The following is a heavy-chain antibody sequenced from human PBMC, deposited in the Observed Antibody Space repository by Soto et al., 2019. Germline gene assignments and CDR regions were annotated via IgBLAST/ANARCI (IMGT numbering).Heavy chain of an antibody. CDR2: ISGSGGST. J-gene: IGHJ4*02. Sequence: GGSLRLSCAASGFTFSSYAMSWVRQAPGKGLEWASAISGSGGSTYYADSVKGRFTISRDNSKNTLYLQMNSLRAEDTAVYYCAKGYSSSWSPFDYWGQGTLVTVSS. CDR1: GFTFSSYA. D-gene: IGHD6-13*01. V-gene: IGHV3-23*01. CDR3: AKGYSSSWSPFDY.